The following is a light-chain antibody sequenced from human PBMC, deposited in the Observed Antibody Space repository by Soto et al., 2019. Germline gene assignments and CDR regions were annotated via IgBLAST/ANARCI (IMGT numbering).Light chain of an antibody. CDR3: QQCYSTPRT. J-gene: IGKJ1*01. CDR1: QSVLYSSNNKNC. CDR2: WAS. V-gene: IGKV4-1*01. Sequence: DIVMTQSPDSLAVSLGERATINCKSSQSVLYSSNNKNCLAWYQQKPGQPPKLLIYWASTRESGVPDRFSGGGSGTDFTLTITSLQAEDVAVYYCQQCYSTPRTFGQGTKVDIK.